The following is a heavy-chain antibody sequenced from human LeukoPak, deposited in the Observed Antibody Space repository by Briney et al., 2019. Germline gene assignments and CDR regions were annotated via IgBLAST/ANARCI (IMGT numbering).Heavy chain of an antibody. V-gene: IGHV1-69*10. J-gene: IGHJ6*02. CDR3: ARAVVVAATFGVYYYYGMDV. CDR2: IIPILGIA. Sequence: VNVSCQASGGTFSSYALSWVRQAPGQGLEWMGRIIPILGIANYAQKFQGRVTITADKSTSTAYMELSSLRSEDTAVYYCARAVVVAATFGVYYYYGMDVWGQGTTVTVSS. D-gene: IGHD2-15*01. CDR1: GGTFSSYA.